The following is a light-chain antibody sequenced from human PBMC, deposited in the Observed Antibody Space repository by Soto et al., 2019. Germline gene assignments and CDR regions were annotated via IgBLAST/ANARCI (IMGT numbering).Light chain of an antibody. CDR2: GAS. Sequence: EIVLTQSPGTLSLSPGARSSLSRRASPSVSSSYLAWYQQKPGQAPRLLIYGASSRATGIPDRFSGSGSGTDFTLTISRLEPEEFAVYYCQKYGSSPITFGKGTRLEIK. CDR3: QKYGSSPIT. J-gene: IGKJ5*01. CDR1: PSVSSSY. V-gene: IGKV3-20*01.